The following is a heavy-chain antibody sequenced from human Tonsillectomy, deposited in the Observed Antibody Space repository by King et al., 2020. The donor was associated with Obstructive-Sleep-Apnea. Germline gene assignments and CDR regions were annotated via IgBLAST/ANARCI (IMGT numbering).Heavy chain of an antibody. V-gene: IGHV1-58*01. Sequence: QLVESGPEVKKPGTSVKVSCKASGFTFTSSAVQWVRQARGQRLEWIGWIVVGSGNTNYAQKFQERVTITRDMSTSTAYMGRRSLRSEDTAVYYCAADVIDWNGGWFDPWGQGTLVTVSS. D-gene: IGHD1-1*01. J-gene: IGHJ5*02. CDR2: IVVGSGNT. CDR3: AADVIDWNGGWFDP. CDR1: GFTFTSSA.